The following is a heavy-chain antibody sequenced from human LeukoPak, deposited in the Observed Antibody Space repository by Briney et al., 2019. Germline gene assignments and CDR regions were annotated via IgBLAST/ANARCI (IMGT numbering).Heavy chain of an antibody. CDR3: AKSPYFGDYGIGWFDP. Sequence: PGGSLRLSCAASGFTFSSYGMHWVRQAPGKGLEWVSVISYNGYNKYYTDSVKGRFTISRDNSKNTLYLQMSSLRPEDTAVYYCAKSPYFGDYGIGWFDPWGQGTLVTVSS. CDR2: ISYNGYNK. D-gene: IGHD4-17*01. J-gene: IGHJ5*02. V-gene: IGHV3-30*18. CDR1: GFTFSSYG.